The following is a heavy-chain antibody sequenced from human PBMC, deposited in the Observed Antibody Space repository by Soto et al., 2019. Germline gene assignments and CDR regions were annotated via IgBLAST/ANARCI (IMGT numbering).Heavy chain of an antibody. CDR3: AKDWYYYDSSEDAFDI. CDR2: ISYDGSNK. V-gene: IGHV3-30*18. Sequence: QVQLVESGEGVVQPGRSLRLSCAASGFTFSSYGMHWVRQAPGKGLEWVAVISYDGSNKYYADSVKGRFTLSRDNSKNTLYLQMNSLRADDTAVYYCAKDWYYYDSSEDAFDIWGQGTMVTVSS. D-gene: IGHD3-22*01. CDR1: GFTFSSYG. J-gene: IGHJ3*02.